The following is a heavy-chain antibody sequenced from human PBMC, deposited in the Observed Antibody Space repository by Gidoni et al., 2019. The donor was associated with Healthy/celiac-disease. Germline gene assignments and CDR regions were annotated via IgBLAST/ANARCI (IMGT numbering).Heavy chain of an antibody. Sequence: QVQLQESGPGLVKPSETLSITCTVPGGSISSYYWSWIRQPPGKGLEWIGYIYYSGSTNYNPSLKSRVTTSVDTSKNQFSLKLSSVTAADTAVYYCARDKGDGFYYFDYWGQGTLVTVSS. CDR3: ARDKGDGFYYFDY. CDR1: GGSISSYY. CDR2: IYYSGST. D-gene: IGHD3-10*01. J-gene: IGHJ4*02. V-gene: IGHV4-59*01.